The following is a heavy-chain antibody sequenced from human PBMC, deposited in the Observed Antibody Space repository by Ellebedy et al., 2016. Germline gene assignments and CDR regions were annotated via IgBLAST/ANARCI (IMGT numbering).Heavy chain of an antibody. V-gene: IGHV3-72*01. CDR1: GFTFSDHY. CDR2: IRNKAYGGTA. Sequence: GESLKISCAASGFTFSDHYMDWVRQAPGKGLEWVGFIRNKAYGGTAEYAASVKGRFTISRDDTKNSLYLQMNSLKTEDTAVYYCTRGGNGPHYFDYWGQGALVTVSS. CDR3: TRGGNGPHYFDY. D-gene: IGHD4-23*01. J-gene: IGHJ4*02.